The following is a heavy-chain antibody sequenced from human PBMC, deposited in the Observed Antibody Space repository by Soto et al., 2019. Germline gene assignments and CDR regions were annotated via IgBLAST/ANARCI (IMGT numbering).Heavy chain of an antibody. CDR1: GGSINTGHYY. J-gene: IGHJ5*02. Sequence: QVQLQESGPGLVKPSQTLSLTCTVSGGSINTGHYYWSWIRQSPGKGLEWIGYVYFSGSTYSNPSLRSRLKMSIDTSKNQFSLNLASVTAADTAVYFCARGYYFGSGSLHWCDPWGQGTLVTVSS. CDR3: ARGYYFGSGSLHWCDP. CDR2: VYFSGST. V-gene: IGHV4-30-4*01. D-gene: IGHD3-10*01.